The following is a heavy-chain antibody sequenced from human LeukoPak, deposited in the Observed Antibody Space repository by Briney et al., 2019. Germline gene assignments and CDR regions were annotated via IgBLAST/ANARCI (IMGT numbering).Heavy chain of an antibody. CDR1: GGSISSYY. CDR3: ARGVPYYSSSWYHWSDP. Sequence: SETLSLTCTVPGGSISSYYWSWIRQPPGRGLEGSGYIYNSGSTNYNPSLKSRVTISVDTSKNQFSLKLASVTAADTAVYYCARGVPYYSSSWYHWSDPWGQGTLVSVSS. J-gene: IGHJ5*02. D-gene: IGHD6-13*01. CDR2: IYNSGST. V-gene: IGHV4-59*01.